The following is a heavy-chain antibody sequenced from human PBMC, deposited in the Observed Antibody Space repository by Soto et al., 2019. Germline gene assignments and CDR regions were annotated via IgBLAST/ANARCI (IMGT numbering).Heavy chain of an antibody. V-gene: IGHV3-23*01. CDR2: FRGDGTGA. J-gene: IGHJ4*02. CDR3: AKLPQYDILTGYLNYFDY. Sequence: PGGSLRLSCAASGFSFSSYAMSWVRQAPGKGLEWVSAFRGDGTGAHYADSEKGRFTISRDNSKNTLYLHMNSLRAEDTAVYYCAKLPQYDILTGYLNYFDYWGQGTLVTVSS. CDR1: GFSFSSYA. D-gene: IGHD3-9*01.